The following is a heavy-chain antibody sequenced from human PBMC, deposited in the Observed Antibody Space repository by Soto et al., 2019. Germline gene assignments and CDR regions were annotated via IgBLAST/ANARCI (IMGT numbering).Heavy chain of an antibody. J-gene: IGHJ4*02. Sequence: PGGSLRLSCAASGFLFSNYAMSWVRQAPGLGLEWVAAIRAGGDRTYYGDSVQGRVTISRDNSRNTLYLQMNSLRAEDTAVYYCAKEGIPETGMVPYADYWGLGTLVTVSS. CDR2: IRAGGDRT. D-gene: IGHD6-13*01. V-gene: IGHV3-23*01. CDR1: GFLFSNYA. CDR3: AKEGIPETGMVPYADY.